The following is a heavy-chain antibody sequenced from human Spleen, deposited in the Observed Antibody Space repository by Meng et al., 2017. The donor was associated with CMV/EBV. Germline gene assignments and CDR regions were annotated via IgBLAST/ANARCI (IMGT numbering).Heavy chain of an antibody. D-gene: IGHD6-13*01. V-gene: IGHV3-23*01. CDR2: ISGSGAST. CDR1: GFPFSSYA. J-gene: IGHJ4*02. Sequence: GGSLRLSCAASGFPFSSYAMSWVRQAPGKGLEWVSAISGSGASTYYADSVKGRFTISRDNSKNTVYLQMDSLRAEDTAVYYCAKIKIAPTEGNYFDYWGQGTLVTVSS. CDR3: AKIKIAPTEGNYFDY.